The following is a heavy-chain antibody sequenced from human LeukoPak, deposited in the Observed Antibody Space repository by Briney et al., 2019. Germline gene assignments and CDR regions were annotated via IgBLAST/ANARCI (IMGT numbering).Heavy chain of an antibody. Sequence: PSETLSLTCTVSGGSISSYYWSWIRQPPGKGLEWIGYIYYSGSTNYNPSLKSRVTISVDTSKNQFSLKLSSVTAADTAVYYCARATPYYYGSGSYSDFDYWGQGTLVTVSS. J-gene: IGHJ4*02. D-gene: IGHD3-10*01. CDR2: IYYSGST. CDR1: GGSISSYY. CDR3: ARATPYYYGSGSYSDFDY. V-gene: IGHV4-59*01.